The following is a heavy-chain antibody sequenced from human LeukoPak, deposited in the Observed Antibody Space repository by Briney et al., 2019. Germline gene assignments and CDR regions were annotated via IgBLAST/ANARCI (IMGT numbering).Heavy chain of an antibody. J-gene: IGHJ4*02. V-gene: IGHV1-8*01. D-gene: IGHD6-13*01. Sequence: ASVKASCKASGYTFTNYDINWVRQASGQGLAWMGWMNPNSGNTGSAQKFQGRVTMTSNTSISTAYMELSSLRSEDTAVHYCARGLRREQQLLRAFDYWGQGTPVTVSS. CDR1: GYTFTNYD. CDR3: ARGLRREQQLLRAFDY. CDR2: MNPNSGNT.